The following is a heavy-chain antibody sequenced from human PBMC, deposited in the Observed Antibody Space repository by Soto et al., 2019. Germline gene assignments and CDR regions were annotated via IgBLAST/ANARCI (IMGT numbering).Heavy chain of an antibody. V-gene: IGHV3-30-3*01. D-gene: IGHD4-17*01. CDR3: ATKGGAPTVPTSYSSSAIDV. CDR1: GFTFSSYA. CDR2: ISYDGSNK. Sequence: QVQLVESGGGVVQPGRSLRLSCAASGFTFSSYAMHWVRQAPGKGLEWVAVISYDGSNKYYADPVKGRLTISRDNSKNTXYXXMTSLRAEATAVYYCATKGGAPTVPTSYSSSAIDVWGQGTTVTVSS. J-gene: IGHJ6*02.